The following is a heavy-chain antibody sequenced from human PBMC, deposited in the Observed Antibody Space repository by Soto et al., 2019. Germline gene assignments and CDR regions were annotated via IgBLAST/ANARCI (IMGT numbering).Heavy chain of an antibody. J-gene: IGHJ4*02. V-gene: IGHV3-30*03. D-gene: IGHD5-18*01. Sequence: GGSLRLSCAASGFTVSSKYMSWVRQAPGKGLEWVAVISYDGSNKYYADSVKGRFTISRDNSKNTLYLQMNSLRAEDTAVYYCASLLQRGYSYGYPFDYWGQGTLVTVSS. CDR3: ASLLQRGYSYGYPFDY. CDR1: GFTVSSKY. CDR2: ISYDGSNK.